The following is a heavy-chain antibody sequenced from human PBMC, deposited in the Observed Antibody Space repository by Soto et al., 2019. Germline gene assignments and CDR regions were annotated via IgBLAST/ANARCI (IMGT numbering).Heavy chain of an antibody. J-gene: IGHJ6*02. D-gene: IGHD6-19*01. CDR3: ARGGSGWYKDGMDV. CDR1: GFTFSSYA. Sequence: QVQLVESGGGVVQPGRSLRLSCAASGFTFSSYAMHWVRQAPVKGLEWVAVISYDGSNKYYADSVKGRFTISRDNSKNTLYLQMNSLRAEDTTVYYCARGGSGWYKDGMDVWGQGTTVTVAS. CDR2: ISYDGSNK. V-gene: IGHV3-30-3*01.